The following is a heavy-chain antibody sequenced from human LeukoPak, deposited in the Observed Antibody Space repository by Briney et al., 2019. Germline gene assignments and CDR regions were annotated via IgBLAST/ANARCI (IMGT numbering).Heavy chain of an antibody. V-gene: IGHV3-23*01. CDR2: ISGSGDST. Sequence: PGGSLRLSCAASGFTVSSNYMSWVRQAPGKGLEWVSEISGSGDSTYYADSVKGRFTISRDNSKNTLYLQMNSLRAEDTAVYYCAKDRGPGWHYFDYWGQGTLVTVSS. CDR1: GFTVSSNY. J-gene: IGHJ4*02. D-gene: IGHD6-19*01. CDR3: AKDRGPGWHYFDY.